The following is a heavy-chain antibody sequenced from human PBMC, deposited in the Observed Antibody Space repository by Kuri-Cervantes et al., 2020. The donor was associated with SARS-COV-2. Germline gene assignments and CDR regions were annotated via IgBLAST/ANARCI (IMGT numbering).Heavy chain of an antibody. Sequence: GGSLRLSCAASGFTFSSYSMNWVRQAPGKGLGWVSSISSSSSYIYYADSVKGRFAISRDNAKNSLYLQMNRLRAEDTAVYYCARGGYSSSWYSDYWGQGTLVTVSS. CDR1: GFTFSSYS. V-gene: IGHV3-21*01. J-gene: IGHJ4*02. CDR2: ISSSSSYI. D-gene: IGHD6-13*01. CDR3: ARGGYSSSWYSDY.